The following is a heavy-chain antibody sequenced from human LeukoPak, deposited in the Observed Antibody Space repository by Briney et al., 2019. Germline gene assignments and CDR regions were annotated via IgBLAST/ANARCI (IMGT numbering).Heavy chain of an antibody. V-gene: IGHV3-11*01. Sequence: GGSLRLSCAASGFTFSDYYMSWIRQAPGKGLEWVSYISSSGSTIYYADSVKGRFTISRDNSKNTLYLQMNSLRAEDTAVYYCAKDRNVIVGAHFDYWGQGTLVTVSS. CDR2: ISSSGSTI. CDR1: GFTFSDYY. D-gene: IGHD1-26*01. CDR3: AKDRNVIVGAHFDY. J-gene: IGHJ4*02.